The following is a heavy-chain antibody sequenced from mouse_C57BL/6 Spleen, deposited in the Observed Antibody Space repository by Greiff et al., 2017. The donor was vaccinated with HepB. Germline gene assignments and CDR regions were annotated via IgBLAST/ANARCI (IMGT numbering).Heavy chain of an antibody. CDR3: ARERAMDY. Sequence: VQLQQSGAELVKPGASVKISCKASGYAFSSYWMNWVKQGPGKGLEWIGQIYPGDGDTNYNGKFKGKATLTADKSSSTAYMQLSSLTSEDSAVYFCARERAMDYWGQGTSVTVSS. V-gene: IGHV1-80*01. CDR2: IYPGDGDT. J-gene: IGHJ4*01. CDR1: GYAFSSYW.